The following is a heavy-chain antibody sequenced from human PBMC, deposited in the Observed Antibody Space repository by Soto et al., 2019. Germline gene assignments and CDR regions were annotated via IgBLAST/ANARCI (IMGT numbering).Heavy chain of an antibody. CDR2: IIPIFGTA. J-gene: IGHJ4*02. CDR3: ASFLYSSGWYGRGYYFDY. CDR1: GGTFSSYA. Sequence: VTVSCKASGGTFSSYAISWVRQAPGQGLEWMGGIIPIFGTANYAQKFQGRVTITADKSTSTAYMELSSLRSEDTAVYYCASFLYSSGWYGRGYYFDYWGQGTLVTVSS. V-gene: IGHV1-69*13. D-gene: IGHD6-19*01.